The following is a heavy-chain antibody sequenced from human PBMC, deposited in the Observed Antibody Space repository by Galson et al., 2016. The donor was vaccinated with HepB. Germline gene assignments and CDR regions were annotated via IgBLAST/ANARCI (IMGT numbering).Heavy chain of an antibody. D-gene: IGHD2-8*01. CDR3: ARVGCTNGVCSPYYYYGMDV. V-gene: IGHV4-59*01. CDR2: IYYSGST. J-gene: IGHJ6*02. CDR1: GGSISSYY. Sequence: SETLSLTCTVSGGSISSYYWSWIRQPPGKGLEWIGYIYYSGSTNYNPSLKSRVTISVDTSKNQVSLKLSSVTAADTAVYYCARVGCTNGVCSPYYYYGMDVWGQGTTVTVSS.